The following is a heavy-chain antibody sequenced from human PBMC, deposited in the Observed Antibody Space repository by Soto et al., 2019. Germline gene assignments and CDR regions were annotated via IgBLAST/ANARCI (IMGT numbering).Heavy chain of an antibody. V-gene: IGHV1-3*01. CDR2: INAGNGNT. Sequence: ASVKVSCKASGYTFPNYHMYWVRQAPGQRLEWMGWINAGNGNTKYSQKFQGRVTITRDTSASTAYMELSSLRSEDTAVYYCARDLQADYWGQGTLVTVSS. CDR1: GYTFPNYH. CDR3: ARDLQADY. J-gene: IGHJ4*02.